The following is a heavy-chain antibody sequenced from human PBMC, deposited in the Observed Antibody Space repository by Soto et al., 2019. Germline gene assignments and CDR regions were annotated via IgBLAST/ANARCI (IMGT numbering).Heavy chain of an antibody. J-gene: IGHJ4*02. V-gene: IGHV4-34*01. D-gene: IGHD1-26*01. Sequence: QVQLQQWGAGLLKPSETLSLTCAVYGGSFSGYYWSWIRQPPGKGLEWIGEINHSGSTNYNPSLKSRVTISVDTSKNQFSLKLSSVTAADTAVYYCARHPWELLRRSVFFDYWGQGTLVTVSS. CDR2: INHSGST. CDR3: ARHPWELLRRSVFFDY. CDR1: GGSFSGYY.